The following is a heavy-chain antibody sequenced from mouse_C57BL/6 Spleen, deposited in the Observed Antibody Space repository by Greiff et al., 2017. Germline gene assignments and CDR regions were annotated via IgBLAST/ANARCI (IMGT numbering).Heavy chain of an antibody. J-gene: IGHJ3*01. CDR1: GYTFTDYE. D-gene: IGHD2-5*01. V-gene: IGHV1-15*01. Sequence: QVQLQQSGAELVRPGASVTLSCKALGYTFTDYEMHWVKQTPVHGLEWIGAIDPETGGTAYNQKFKGKAILTADKSSSTAYMELRSLTSEDSAVYYCTREEGYYSNFFAYWGQGTLVTVSA. CDR2: IDPETGGT. CDR3: TREEGYYSNFFAY.